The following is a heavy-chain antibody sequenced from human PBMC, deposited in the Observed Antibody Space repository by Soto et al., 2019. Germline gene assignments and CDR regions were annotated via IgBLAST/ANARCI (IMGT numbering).Heavy chain of an antibody. Sequence: GASVKVSCKASGYTFTSYYMHWVRQAPGQGLEWMGIINPSGGTANYAQKFQGRVTITADESTSTAYMELSSLRSEDTAVYYCARGRGFYYDSSGYWRGFDYWGQGTLVTVSS. D-gene: IGHD3-22*01. CDR2: INPSGGTA. V-gene: IGHV1-46*01. J-gene: IGHJ4*02. CDR1: GYTFTSYY. CDR3: ARGRGFYYDSSGYWRGFDY.